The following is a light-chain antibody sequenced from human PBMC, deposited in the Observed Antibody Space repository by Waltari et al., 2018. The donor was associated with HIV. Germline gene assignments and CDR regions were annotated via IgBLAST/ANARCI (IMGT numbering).Light chain of an antibody. Sequence: DIVMTQSPDSLAVSLGERATINCKSSQSVFYSSNNQNYVAWYQQKPGQPPKLLIYWASTRESGVPDRFRGSGSGTDFTLTISSLQAEDVAVYYCQQYYSTPLTFGGGTKVEIK. CDR1: QSVFYSSNNQNY. J-gene: IGKJ4*01. CDR2: WAS. V-gene: IGKV4-1*01. CDR3: QQYYSTPLT.